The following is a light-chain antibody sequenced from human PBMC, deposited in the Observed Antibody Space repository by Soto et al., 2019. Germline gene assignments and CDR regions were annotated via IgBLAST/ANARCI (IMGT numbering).Light chain of an antibody. Sequence: EIVMTQSPATLSLSPGQRATLSCRASQSVSSKLAWYQQKPGQAPRLLIYGASSRATGIPDRFSGSGSGTDFTLTISRLEPEDFAVYYCQQYGSSPPTWTFGQGTKVDIK. CDR3: QQYGSSPPTWT. V-gene: IGKV3-20*01. CDR1: QSVSSK. CDR2: GAS. J-gene: IGKJ1*01.